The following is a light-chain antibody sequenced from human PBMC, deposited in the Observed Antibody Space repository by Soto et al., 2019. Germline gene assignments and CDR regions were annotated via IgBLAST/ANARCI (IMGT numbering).Light chain of an antibody. J-gene: IGKJ5*01. Sequence: EIEMTQSPGTLSMSAEERATLSCRASQSIKSRLAWYQHKPGQAPRLLLSGASRKANGIPNRFSGSGSATDFTLTNSRLEPEDFAPYYWQHYSRSPNTFGQGTRLEIK. V-gene: IGKV3-20*01. CDR2: GAS. CDR3: QHYSRSPNT. CDR1: QSIKSR.